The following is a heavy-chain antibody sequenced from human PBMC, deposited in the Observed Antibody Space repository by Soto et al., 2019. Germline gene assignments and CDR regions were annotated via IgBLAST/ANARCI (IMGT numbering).Heavy chain of an antibody. CDR1: GYTFTSYG. CDR3: ARDRGITMIVVVITMDV. Sequence: ASVKVSCKASGYTFTSYGISWVRQAPGQGLEWMGWISAYNGNTNYAQKLQGRVTMTTDTSTSTAYMELRSLRSDDTAVYYCARDRGITMIVVVITMDVWGQGTKVTVSS. J-gene: IGHJ6*02. D-gene: IGHD3-22*01. V-gene: IGHV1-18*01. CDR2: ISAYNGNT.